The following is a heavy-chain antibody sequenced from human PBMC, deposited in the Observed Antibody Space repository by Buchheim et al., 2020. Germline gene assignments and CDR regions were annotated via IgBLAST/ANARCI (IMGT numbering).Heavy chain of an antibody. J-gene: IGHJ4*02. CDR1: GFTFSSYG. D-gene: IGHD4-11*01. V-gene: IGHV3-33*01. CDR3: ARAPDYSNKRWGYYFDY. CDR2: IWYDGSNK. Sequence: QVQLVESGGGVVQPGRSLRLSCAASGFTFSSYGMHWVRQAPGKGLEWVAVIWYDGSNKYYADSVKGRFTISRDNSKNTLYLQMNSLRAEDTAVYYCARAPDYSNKRWGYYFDYWGQGTL.